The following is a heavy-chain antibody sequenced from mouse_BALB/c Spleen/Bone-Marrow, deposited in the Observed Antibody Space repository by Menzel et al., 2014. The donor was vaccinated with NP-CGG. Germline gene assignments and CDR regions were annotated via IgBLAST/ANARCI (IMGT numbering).Heavy chain of an antibody. CDR2: IDPETGGT. Sequence: VKLVESGAELVRPGASVTLSCKASGYTFTDYEMHWVKLTPVHGLEWIGAIDPETGGTAYNQKFKGKATLTADKSSSTAYMELRSLTSEDSAVYYCTREGYYGSSPAWFAYWGQGTLVTVSA. D-gene: IGHD1-1*01. J-gene: IGHJ3*01. CDR1: GYTFTDYE. V-gene: IGHV1-15*01. CDR3: TREGYYGSSPAWFAY.